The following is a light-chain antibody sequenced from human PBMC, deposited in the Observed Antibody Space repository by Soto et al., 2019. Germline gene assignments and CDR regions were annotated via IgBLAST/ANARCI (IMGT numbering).Light chain of an antibody. CDR2: GAS. CDR3: QQYGSSTWT. V-gene: IGKV3-20*01. CDR1: QSVSNS. J-gene: IGKJ1*01. Sequence: IRLTQSPATLSLTPGERVTLSCRASQSVSNSLAWYQQKPGQPPRLLIFGASGRATGIPDRFSGSGSGTDFTLTISRLEPEDFAVYYCQQYGSSTWTFGQGTIVDI.